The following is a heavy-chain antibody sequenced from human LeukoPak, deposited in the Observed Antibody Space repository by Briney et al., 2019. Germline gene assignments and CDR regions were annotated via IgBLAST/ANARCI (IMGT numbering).Heavy chain of an antibody. V-gene: IGHV3-7*01. J-gene: IGHJ3*02. CDR2: IKQDGSEK. Sequence: PGGSLRLSCAASGFTFSSYWMSWVRQAPGTGLEWVANIKQDGSEKYYVDSVKGRFTISRDNAKNSLYLQMNSLRAEDTAVYYCARGGYCSSTSCYTPEAIWGQGTMVTVSS. CDR3: ARGGYCSSTSCYTPEAI. CDR1: GFTFSSYW. D-gene: IGHD2-2*02.